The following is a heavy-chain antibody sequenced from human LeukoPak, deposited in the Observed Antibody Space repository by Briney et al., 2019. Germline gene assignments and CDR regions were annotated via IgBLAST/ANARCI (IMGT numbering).Heavy chain of an antibody. V-gene: IGHV1-2*02. CDR3: ARRSRNGLDAFDI. D-gene: IGHD2-8*01. J-gene: IGHJ3*02. Sequence: EASVKVSCKASAYTFTGYYLHWVRQAPGQGPEWVGWIDPNNGDTEYAQEFQDRVTMTRVRSISTAYMELSRLTSDDTAVYYCARRSRNGLDAFDIWGQGTMVTVSS. CDR2: IDPNNGDT. CDR1: AYTFTGYY.